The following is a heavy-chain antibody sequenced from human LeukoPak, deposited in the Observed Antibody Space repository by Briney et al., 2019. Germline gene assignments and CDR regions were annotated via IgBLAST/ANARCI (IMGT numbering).Heavy chain of an antibody. CDR2: IYHSGST. CDR3: ASSIPHCSSTSCYSGAYYYYYMDV. V-gene: IGHV4-38-2*02. D-gene: IGHD2-2*01. CDR1: GYSISSGYY. Sequence: SETLSLTCTVSGYSISSGYYWGWIRQPPGKGLEWIGSIYHSGSTYYNPSLKSRVTISVDTSKNQFSLKLSSVTAADTAVYYCASSIPHCSSTSCYSGAYYYYYMDVWGKGTTVTVSS. J-gene: IGHJ6*03.